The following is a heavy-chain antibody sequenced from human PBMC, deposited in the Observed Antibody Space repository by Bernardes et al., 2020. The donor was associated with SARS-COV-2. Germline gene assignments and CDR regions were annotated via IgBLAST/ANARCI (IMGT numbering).Heavy chain of an antibody. V-gene: IGHV3-66*01. J-gene: IGHJ4*02. CDR3: ARVSTGFYSGYLDY. CDR1: GLSVSSNY. D-gene: IGHD1-26*01. Sequence: GGSLRLSCAASGLSVSSNYMSWVRQAPGKGLEWVSIIYSGSSTYYADSVKGRFTISRDNSKNTLYLHMNSLRAEDTAVYFCARVSTGFYSGYLDYWGQGTLVTVSS. CDR2: IYSGSST.